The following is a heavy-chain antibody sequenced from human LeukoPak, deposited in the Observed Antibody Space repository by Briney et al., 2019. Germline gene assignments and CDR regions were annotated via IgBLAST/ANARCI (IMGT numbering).Heavy chain of an antibody. D-gene: IGHD6-13*01. J-gene: IGHJ6*02. CDR3: ARGIAAAGTYLPFDYYYYGMDV. CDR2: INSDGSST. Sequence: GGSLRLSCAASGFTFSSYWMHWVRQAPGKGLVWVSRINSDGSSTSYADSVKGRYTISRDNAKNTLYLQMNSLRAEDTAVYYCARGIAAAGTYLPFDYYYYGMDVWGQGTTVTVSS. V-gene: IGHV3-74*01. CDR1: GFTFSSYW.